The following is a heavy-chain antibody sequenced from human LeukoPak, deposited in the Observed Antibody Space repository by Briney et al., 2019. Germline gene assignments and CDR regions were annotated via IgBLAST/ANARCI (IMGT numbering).Heavy chain of an antibody. J-gene: IGHJ6*02. D-gene: IGHD3-3*01. Sequence: GASVKVSCKASGYTFTSYAMNWVRQAPGQGLEWMGWINTNTGNPTYAQGFTGRFVFSLDTSVSTAYLQISSLKAEDTAVYYCARDSTSNDFWSGYYAYYYCYYGMDVWGQGTTVTVSS. CDR2: INTNTGNP. V-gene: IGHV7-4-1*02. CDR1: GYTFTSYA. CDR3: ARDSTSNDFWSGYYAYYYCYYGMDV.